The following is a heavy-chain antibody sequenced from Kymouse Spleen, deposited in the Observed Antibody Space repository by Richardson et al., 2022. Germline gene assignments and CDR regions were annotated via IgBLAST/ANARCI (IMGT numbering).Heavy chain of an antibody. CDR2: INHSGST. V-gene: IGHV4-34*01. J-gene: IGHJ5*02. Sequence: QVQLQQWGAGLLKPSETLSLTCAVYGGSFSGYYWSWIRQPPGKGLEWIGEINHSGSTNYNPSLKSRVTISVDTSKNQFSLKLSSVTAADTAVYYCAAIVGADWFDPWGQGTLVTVSS. CDR1: GGSFSGYY. CDR3: AAIVGADWFDP. D-gene: IGHD1-26*01.